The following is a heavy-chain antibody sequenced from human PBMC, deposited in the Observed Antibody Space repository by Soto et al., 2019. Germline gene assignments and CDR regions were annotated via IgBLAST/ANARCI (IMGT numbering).Heavy chain of an antibody. V-gene: IGHV1-3*01. D-gene: IGHD3-10*01. CDR3: VIDLGPTGVRGVMRGYYYMDV. Sequence: AASVKVSCKASGYTFTSYAMHWVRQAPGQRLEWMGWINAGNGNTKYSQKFQGRVTITRDTSASTAYMELSSLRSEDTAVYYCVIDLGPTGVRGVMRGYYYMDVWGKGTTVTVSS. J-gene: IGHJ6*03. CDR1: GYTFTSYA. CDR2: INAGNGNT.